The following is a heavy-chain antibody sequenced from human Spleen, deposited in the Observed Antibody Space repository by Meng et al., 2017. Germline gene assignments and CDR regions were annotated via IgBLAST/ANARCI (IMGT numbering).Heavy chain of an antibody. J-gene: IGHJ5*02. CDR1: GINFSTAW. Sequence: EVQLLVPGGGLIKPGGSLRLSCATSGINFSTAWITWFRQAPGKGLEWVGRIKSKPDGGTADYGAPVQGRFTISKDDSKNTLYLQMNSLKTEDTAVYYCSTDRSWFDPWGQGTLVTVSS. V-gene: IGHV3-15*01. CDR2: IKSKPDGGTA. CDR3: STDRSWFDP.